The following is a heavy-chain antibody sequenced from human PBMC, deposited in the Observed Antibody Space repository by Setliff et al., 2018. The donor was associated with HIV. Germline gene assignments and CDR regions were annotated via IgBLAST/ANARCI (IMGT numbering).Heavy chain of an antibody. CDR1: GGSNSSSSYY. D-gene: IGHD6-13*01. CDR3: ARDYSSSWYVGWFDP. V-gene: IGHV4-61*09. CDR2: IYTSGST. Sequence: PSETLSLTCAVSGGSNSSSSYYWGWIRQPAGKGLEWLGHIYTSGSTNYNPSLKSRVTISVDTSKNQFSLKLSSVTAADTAVYYCARDYSSSWYVGWFDPWGQGTLVTVSS. J-gene: IGHJ5*02.